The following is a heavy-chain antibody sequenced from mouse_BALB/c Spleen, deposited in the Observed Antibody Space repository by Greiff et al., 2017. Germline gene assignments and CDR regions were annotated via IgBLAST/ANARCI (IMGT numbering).Heavy chain of an antibody. CDR3: VRRGYYWYFDV. Sequence: EVQLVESGGGLVQPKGSLKLSCAASGFTFNTYAMNWVRQAPGKGLEWVARIRSKSNNYATYYAGSVKDRFTISRDDSQSMLYLQMNNLKTEDTAMYCCVRRGYYWYFDVWGAGTTVTVSS. V-gene: IGHV10-1*02. J-gene: IGHJ1*01. CDR2: IRSKSNNYAT. D-gene: IGHD2-2*01. CDR1: GFTFNTYA.